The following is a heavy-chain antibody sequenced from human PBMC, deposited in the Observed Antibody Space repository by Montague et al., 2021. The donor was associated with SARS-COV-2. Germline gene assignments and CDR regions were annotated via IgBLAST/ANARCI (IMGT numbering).Heavy chain of an antibody. D-gene: IGHD5-18*01. CDR3: FIQLWLRGYFDY. CDR1: GGSISSSSYY. V-gene: IGHV4-39*01. CDR2: IYYSGST. J-gene: IGHJ4*02. Sequence: SETLSLTCTVSGGSISSSSYYWGWIRQPPGKGLEWIGSIYYSGSTYYNPSLKSRVTISVDTSKNQFSLKLSSVTAADTAVYYCFIQLWLRGYFDYWGQGTLVTVSS.